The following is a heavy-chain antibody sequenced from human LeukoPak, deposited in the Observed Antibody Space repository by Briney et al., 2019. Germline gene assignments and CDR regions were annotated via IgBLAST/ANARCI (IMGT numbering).Heavy chain of an antibody. V-gene: IGHV4-39*01. J-gene: IGHJ4*02. CDR2: IYYSGST. CDR1: GGSISSSSYY. Sequence: SETLSLTCTVSGGSISSSSYYWGWIRQPPGKGLEWIGSIYYSGSTYYNPSLKSRATISVDTSKNQFSLKLSSVTAADTAVYYCARHRTRRIRFRELLYGEFDYWGQGTLVTVSS. CDR3: ARHRTRRIRFRELLYGEFDY. D-gene: IGHD3-10*01.